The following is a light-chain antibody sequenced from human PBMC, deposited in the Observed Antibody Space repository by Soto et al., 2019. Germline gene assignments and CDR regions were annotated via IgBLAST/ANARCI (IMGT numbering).Light chain of an antibody. V-gene: IGLV2-11*01. J-gene: IGLJ2*01. CDR2: DIS. Sequence: QSVLTQPRSVSGSPGQSVTISCTGSSTDVGAYNYVSWYQENPGKAPKVMIYDISKRPSGVPDRFSGSKSGNTASLTISGLQAEDEADYYCCSYAGNSILIFGGGTKLTVL. CDR1: STDVGAYNY. CDR3: CSYAGNSILI.